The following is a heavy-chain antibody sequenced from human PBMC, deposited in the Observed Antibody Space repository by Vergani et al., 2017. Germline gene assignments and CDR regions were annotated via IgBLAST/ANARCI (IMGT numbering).Heavy chain of an antibody. Sequence: QVTLRESGPALVKPTQTLTLTCTFSGFSLSTSGMCVSWIRQPPGKALEWLALIDWDDDKYYSTSLKSRLTITKDTSKNQVVLTMTNMDPVDTATYYCAHRPERTWYFDLWGRGTLVTVSS. J-gene: IGHJ2*01. CDR3: AHRPERTWYFDL. CDR1: GFSLSTSGMC. D-gene: IGHD1-1*01. CDR2: IDWDDDK. V-gene: IGHV2-70*12.